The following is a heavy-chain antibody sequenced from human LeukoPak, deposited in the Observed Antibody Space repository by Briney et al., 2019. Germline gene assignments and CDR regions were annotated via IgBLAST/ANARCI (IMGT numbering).Heavy chain of an antibody. CDR1: GFTFSSYA. D-gene: IGHD3/OR15-3a*01. J-gene: IGHJ6*02. V-gene: IGHV3-48*04. Sequence: GGSLRLSCAASGFTFSSYAMSWVRQAPGKGLEWVSYISSSSSTIYYADSVKGRFTISRDNAKNSLYLQMNSLRAEDTAVYYCARWTLYGMDVWGQGTTVTVSS. CDR2: ISSSSSTI. CDR3: ARWTLYGMDV.